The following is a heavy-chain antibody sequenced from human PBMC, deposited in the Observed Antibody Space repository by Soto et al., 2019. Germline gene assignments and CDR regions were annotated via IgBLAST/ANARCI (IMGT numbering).Heavy chain of an antibody. D-gene: IGHD5-12*01. CDR3: AKDGSRGYGSYYVMDV. CDR2: ISYDGSNK. Sequence: TGGSLRLSCAASGFTFSSYGMHWVRQVPGKGLEWVAVISYDGSNKYYADSVKGRFTISRDNSKNTLNLQMNSLRAEDTAVYYCAKDGSRGYGSYYVMDVWGQGTTVTVSS. CDR1: GFTFSSYG. J-gene: IGHJ6*02. V-gene: IGHV3-30*18.